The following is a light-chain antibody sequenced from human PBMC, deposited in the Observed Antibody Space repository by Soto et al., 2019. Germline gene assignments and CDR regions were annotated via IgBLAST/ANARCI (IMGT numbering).Light chain of an antibody. CDR2: DVT. V-gene: IGLV2-11*01. J-gene: IGLJ1*01. CDR3: CSHAGSYTYV. CDR1: SSDVGGYNY. Sequence: QSVLTQPRSVSGSPGQSVTISCTGTSSDVGGYNYVSWYQHHPGKAPKLMIYDVTKRPSGVRDRFSASKSGNTASLTISGLQAEDEADYYCCSHAGSYTYVFGTGTKVTVL.